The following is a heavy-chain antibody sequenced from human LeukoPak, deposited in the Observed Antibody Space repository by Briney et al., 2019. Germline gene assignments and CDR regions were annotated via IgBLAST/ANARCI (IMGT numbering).Heavy chain of an antibody. D-gene: IGHD3-10*01. CDR3: TKSYASGSSGDY. Sequence: GGSLRLSCAASGFTFSSYAMSWVRQAPGKGLEWVSAISGSGGSTYYADSVKGRFTISRDNSKNTLYLQMNSLRAEDTAVYYCTKSYASGSSGDYWGQGTLVTVSS. CDR2: ISGSGGST. CDR1: GFTFSSYA. V-gene: IGHV3-23*01. J-gene: IGHJ4*02.